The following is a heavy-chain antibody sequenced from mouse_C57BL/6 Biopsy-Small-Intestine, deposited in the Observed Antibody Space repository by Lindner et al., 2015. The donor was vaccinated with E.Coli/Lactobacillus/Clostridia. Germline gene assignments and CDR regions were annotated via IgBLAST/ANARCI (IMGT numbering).Heavy chain of an antibody. J-gene: IGHJ4*01. CDR1: GFTFSDFY. D-gene: IGHD4-1*01. V-gene: IGHV7-1*01. CDR3: ARDLGAMDY. CDR2: SRNKANDYTT. Sequence: VQLQESGGGLVQSGRSLRLSCVTSGFTFSDFYMEWVRQAPGKGLEWIAASRNKANDYTTEYSASVKGRFIVSRDTSQSILYLQMNALRAEDTAIYYCARDLGAMDYWGQGTSVTVSS.